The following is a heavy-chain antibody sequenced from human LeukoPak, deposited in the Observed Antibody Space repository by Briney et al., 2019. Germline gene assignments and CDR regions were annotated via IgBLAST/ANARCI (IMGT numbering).Heavy chain of an antibody. D-gene: IGHD2-8*01. Sequence: SETLSLTCAVYGGSFSGYYWSWIRQPPGKGLEWIGEINHSGSTNYNPSLKSRVTISVDTSKNQFSLKLSSVTAADTAVYYCARFVMVYAWYFDLWGRGTLVTVSS. CDR1: GGSFSGYY. J-gene: IGHJ2*01. CDR3: ARFVMVYAWYFDL. V-gene: IGHV4-34*01. CDR2: INHSGST.